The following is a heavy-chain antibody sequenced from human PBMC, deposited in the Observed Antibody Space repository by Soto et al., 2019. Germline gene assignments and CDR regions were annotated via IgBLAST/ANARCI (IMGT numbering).Heavy chain of an antibody. V-gene: IGHV4-61*01. J-gene: IGHJ6*02. CDR2: IYYSGST. Sequence: SETLSLTCTVSGGSVSSGSYYWSWIRQPPGKGLEWIGYIYYSGSTNYNPSLKSRVTISVDTSKNQFSVKLSSVTAADTAVYYCARDFEVRDPYGNYYYPMDVWGQGTTVTVSS. D-gene: IGHD3-10*01. CDR3: ARDFEVRDPYGNYYYPMDV. CDR1: GGSVSSGSYY.